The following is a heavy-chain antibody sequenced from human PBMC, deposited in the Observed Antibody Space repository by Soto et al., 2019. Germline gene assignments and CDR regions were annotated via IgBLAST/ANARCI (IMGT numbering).Heavy chain of an antibody. CDR2: IYYSGST. J-gene: IGHJ6*02. CDR1: GGSISSGGYY. CDR3: ARDVDIYSSNLYGMDV. V-gene: IGHV4-31*03. D-gene: IGHD6-13*01. Sequence: QVQLQESGPGLVKPSQTLSLTCTVSGGSISSGGYYWSWIRQHPGKGLEWIGYIYYSGSTYYNPSLKSRVTISVDTSKNQFSLKLSSVTAADTAVYYCARDVDIYSSNLYGMDVWGQGTTVTVSS.